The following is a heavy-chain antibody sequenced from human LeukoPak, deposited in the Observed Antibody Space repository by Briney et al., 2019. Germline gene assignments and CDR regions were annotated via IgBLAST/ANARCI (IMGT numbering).Heavy chain of an antibody. Sequence: SETLSLTCTVSGGSISSHYWSWIRQPPAKGLEWIGYIYYSGSTNYNPSLKSRVTISVDTSKSQFSLKLSSVTAADTAVYYCARGPATYPDYWGQGTLVTVSS. D-gene: IGHD5-12*01. CDR2: IYYSGST. CDR1: GGSISSHY. V-gene: IGHV4-59*11. J-gene: IGHJ4*02. CDR3: ARGPATYPDY.